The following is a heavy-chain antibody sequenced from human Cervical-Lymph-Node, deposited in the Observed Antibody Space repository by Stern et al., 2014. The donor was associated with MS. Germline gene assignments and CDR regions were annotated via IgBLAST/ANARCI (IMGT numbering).Heavy chain of an antibody. CDR3: APSSAI. CDR2: IRNKGKNYAT. V-gene: IGHV3-73*01. J-gene: IGHJ3*02. CDR1: GLSFSASV. Sequence: EVQLVESGGGLVQPGGSLKVSCAASGLSFSASVIHWVRQASGKGLEWVGRIRNKGKNYATAYAVSVKGRFTISRDDSKNTAYLHMDSLKVEDTAVYYCAPSSAIWGRGTMVTVSS.